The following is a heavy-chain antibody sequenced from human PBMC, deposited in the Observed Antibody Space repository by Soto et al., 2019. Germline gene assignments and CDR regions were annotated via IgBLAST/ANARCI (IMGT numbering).Heavy chain of an antibody. CDR1: GFTFSSYA. CDR2: ISGSGGST. Sequence: GGSLRLSCAASGFTFSSYAMSWVRQAPGKGLEWVSAISGSGGSTYYADSVKGRFTISRDNSKNTLYLQMNSLRAEDTAVYYCAKDPLGSSSWHKFDYWGQGTLVTVSS. V-gene: IGHV3-23*01. CDR3: AKDPLGSSSWHKFDY. J-gene: IGHJ4*02. D-gene: IGHD6-13*01.